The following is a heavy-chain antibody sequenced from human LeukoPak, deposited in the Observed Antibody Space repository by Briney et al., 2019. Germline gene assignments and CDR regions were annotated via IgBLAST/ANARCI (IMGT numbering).Heavy chain of an antibody. CDR2: ISHSGST. CDR3: ARGGSGYDSNPYFDY. D-gene: IGHD5-12*01. V-gene: IGHV4-34*01. CDR1: GGSFSGYY. J-gene: IGHJ4*02. Sequence: PSETLSLTCAVYGGSFSGYYWSWIRQPPGKGLERIGEISHSGSTNYNPSLKSRVTISVDTSKNQFSLKLSSVTAADTAVYYCARGGSGYDSNPYFDYWGQGTLVTVSS.